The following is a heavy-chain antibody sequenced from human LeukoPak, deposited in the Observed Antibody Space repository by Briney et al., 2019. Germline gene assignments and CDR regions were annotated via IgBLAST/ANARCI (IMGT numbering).Heavy chain of an antibody. CDR3: ARDLRGSGDYYDSSPRWFDP. J-gene: IGHJ5*02. CDR2: INPNSGGT. CDR1: GYTFTGYY. D-gene: IGHD3-22*01. V-gene: IGHV1-2*02. Sequence: GASVKVSCKASGYTFTGYYMHWVRQAPGQGLEWMGWINPNSGGTNYAQKFQGRVTMTRDTSISTAYMELSRLRSDDTAVYYCARDLRGSGDYYDSSPRWFDPWGQGTLVTVSS.